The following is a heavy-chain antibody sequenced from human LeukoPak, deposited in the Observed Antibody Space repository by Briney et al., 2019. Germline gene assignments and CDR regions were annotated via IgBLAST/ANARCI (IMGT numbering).Heavy chain of an antibody. V-gene: IGHV4-34*01. D-gene: IGHD3-22*01. CDR1: GGSFSAYY. J-gene: IGHJ4*02. CDR3: ARGIMYYYDSSTYVPYYFDY. Sequence: KPSETLSLTCAAYGGSFSAYYWTWIRQPPGKGLEWIGEINHSGSAKYNPSLKSRVTISVDTSKNQFSLKLTSVTAADTAVYYCARGIMYYYDSSTYVPYYFDYWGQGTLVTVSS. CDR2: INHSGSA.